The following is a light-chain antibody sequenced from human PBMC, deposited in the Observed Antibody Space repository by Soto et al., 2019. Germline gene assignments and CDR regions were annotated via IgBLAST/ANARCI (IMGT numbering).Light chain of an antibody. V-gene: IGKV3-15*01. CDR3: QQYNTWPLTWT. CDR2: GAS. CDR1: QSVSSN. Sequence: EIVMTQSPATLSVSPGERATLSCRASQSVSSNLAWYQQKPGQAPRLLIYGASTRATGIPARFSGSGSGTELTLTISSLQSEDFAVYYCQQYNTWPLTWTFGQGTKVEIK. J-gene: IGKJ1*01.